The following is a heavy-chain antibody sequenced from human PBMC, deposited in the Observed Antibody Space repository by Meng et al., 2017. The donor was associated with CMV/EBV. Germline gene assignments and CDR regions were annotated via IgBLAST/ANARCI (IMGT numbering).Heavy chain of an antibody. V-gene: IGHV4-39*01. CDR2: IYYSGST. Sequence: ETLSLTCTVSGGSISSSSYYWGWIRQPPGKGLEWIGSIYYSGSTYYNPSLKSRVTISVDTSKNQFSLKLSSVTAADTAVYYCARGIAAAGTNWGQGTLVTVSS. CDR1: GGSISSSSYY. D-gene: IGHD6-13*01. CDR3: ARGIAAAGTN. J-gene: IGHJ4*02.